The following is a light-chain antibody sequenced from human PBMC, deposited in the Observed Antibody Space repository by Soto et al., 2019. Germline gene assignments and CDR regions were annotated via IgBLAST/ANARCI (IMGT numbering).Light chain of an antibody. V-gene: IGKV3-15*01. CDR2: GAS. Sequence: EIVMTQSPATLSVSPGERATLSCRASQSVRDNLVWYQQKPGQAPRLLIYGASTRVPGVPARFSGSGSGTEFTLTISSLQSEDFAVYYCQQYNGWPRTFGQGTKVEIK. CDR1: QSVRDN. J-gene: IGKJ1*01. CDR3: QQYNGWPRT.